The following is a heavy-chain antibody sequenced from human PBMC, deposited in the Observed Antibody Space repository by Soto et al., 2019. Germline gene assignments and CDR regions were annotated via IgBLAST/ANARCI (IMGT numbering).Heavy chain of an antibody. Sequence: GGSLRLSCVASGFSFSSYWMHWVRQAPGKGLVWVSRLNTDGSSTIYADSVKGRFTISRDNAKNTLYLQINSLRAEDTAVYYCAREALGALGYWGQGTPVTVYS. CDR3: AREALGALGY. CDR2: LNTDGSST. D-gene: IGHD1-26*01. J-gene: IGHJ4*02. CDR1: GFSFSSYW. V-gene: IGHV3-74*01.